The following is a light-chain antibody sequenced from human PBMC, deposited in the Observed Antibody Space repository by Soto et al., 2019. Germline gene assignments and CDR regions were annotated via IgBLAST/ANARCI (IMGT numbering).Light chain of an antibody. Sequence: DIQMTQSPSSLSASVGDRVTITCRASQTIAMYVNWFQQKPGKAPKPLIYTTSSLQSGVPPRFSGSGSETDFTLTISRLQPEDSATYYCQQSFTTPYTFXQGTKLDIK. CDR2: TTS. CDR1: QTIAMY. CDR3: QQSFTTPYT. V-gene: IGKV1-39*01. J-gene: IGKJ2*01.